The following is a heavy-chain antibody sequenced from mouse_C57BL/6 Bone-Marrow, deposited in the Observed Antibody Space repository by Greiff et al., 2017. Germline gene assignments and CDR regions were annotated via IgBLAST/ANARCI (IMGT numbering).Heavy chain of an antibody. Sequence: DVMLVESGGGLVQPGGSLSLSCAASGFTFTDYYMSWVRQPPGKALEWLGFIRNKANGYTTEYSASVKGRFTISRDNSQSILYLQMNALRAEDSATYYCARSHSNYPAYYYAMDYWGQGTSVTVSS. CDR1: GFTFTDYY. CDR3: ARSHSNYPAYYYAMDY. D-gene: IGHD2-5*01. J-gene: IGHJ4*01. V-gene: IGHV7-3*01. CDR2: IRNKANGYTT.